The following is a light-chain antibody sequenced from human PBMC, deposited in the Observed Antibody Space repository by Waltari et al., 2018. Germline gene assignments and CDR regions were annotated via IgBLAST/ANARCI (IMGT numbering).Light chain of an antibody. CDR1: ISNIGRYS. J-gene: IGLJ2*01. V-gene: IGLV1-51*01. CDR3: ATWDNSLSEVV. Sequence: QSVLTQPPSVSAAPGQKVTISCSGSISNIGRYSVSWYHQLPGAAPKLLIYDNNRRPSGFPDRFSSSKSGTSATLGITGLQIGDEADYYCATWDNSLSEVVFGGGTKLTVL. CDR2: DNN.